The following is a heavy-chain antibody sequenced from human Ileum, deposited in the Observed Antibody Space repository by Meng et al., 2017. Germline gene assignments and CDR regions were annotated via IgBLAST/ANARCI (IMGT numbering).Heavy chain of an antibody. D-gene: IGHD4-23*01. CDR1: SGSISSNTY. Sequence: QVQRQESGPGPVRPSGTLSLTCAVSSGSISSNTYWSWVRQPPGKGLEWIGQISHSGSAYYNPSLKSRVTMSVDKSKSQFSLMLTSVTAADTAIYYCARHGGYSQDFWGQGTLVTVSS. CDR2: ISHSGSA. J-gene: IGHJ4*02. CDR3: ARHGGYSQDF. V-gene: IGHV4-4*02.